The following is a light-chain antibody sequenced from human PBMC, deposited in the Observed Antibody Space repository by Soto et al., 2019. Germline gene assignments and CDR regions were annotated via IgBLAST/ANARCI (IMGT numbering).Light chain of an antibody. CDR1: QSINSY. J-gene: IGKJ2*01. Sequence: DIQVTQSPSSLSASVGDRVTITCRASQSINSYLNWYQQKPGKAPKLLIHAASSLQSGVPSRFSGSGSGTDFTLTISSLQPEDFATYYCQQSYSSPYSFGQGTKLEIK. CDR2: AAS. CDR3: QQSYSSPYS. V-gene: IGKV1-39*01.